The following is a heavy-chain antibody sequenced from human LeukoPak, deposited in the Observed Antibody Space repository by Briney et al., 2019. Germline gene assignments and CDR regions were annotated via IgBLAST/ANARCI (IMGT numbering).Heavy chain of an antibody. J-gene: IGHJ6*02. CDR2: TSYDGNNK. D-gene: IGHD6-6*01. V-gene: IGHV3-30*18. Sequence: GGSLRLSCAASGFTFSSYEMNWVRQAPGKGLEWVTFTSYDGNNKYYADSVKGRFTISRDNSKNTLYLQMNSLRGEDTAVYYCAKDRIAARSVRNFYGMDVWGQGTTVTVSS. CDR1: GFTFSSYE. CDR3: AKDRIAARSVRNFYGMDV.